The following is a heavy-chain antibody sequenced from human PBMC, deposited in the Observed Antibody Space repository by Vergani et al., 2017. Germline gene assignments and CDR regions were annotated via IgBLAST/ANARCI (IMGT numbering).Heavy chain of an antibody. CDR3: ARGQCRDIDY. J-gene: IGHJ4*02. Sequence: QVQLVQSGAEVKKPGASVKVSCKASGYTFTSYYMHWVRQAPGQGLEWMGIINPSGDSTSYAQKFQGRVTLTRDTSTSTVYMELSSLRSEETAVYYCARGQCRDIDYWGQGTLVTVSS. CDR1: GYTFTSYY. D-gene: IGHD2-21*02. CDR2: INPSGDST. V-gene: IGHV1-46*01.